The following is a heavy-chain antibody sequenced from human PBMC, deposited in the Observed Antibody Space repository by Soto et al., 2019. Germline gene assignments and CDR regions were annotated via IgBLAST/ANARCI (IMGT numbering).Heavy chain of an antibody. J-gene: IGHJ4*02. Sequence: GSGPTLVNPTQTLTLTCNFSWFSLTTTGMCVSWIRQPPGKALEWLALIDWDDDEYYSTSLKTRLTISKDTSKDQVVLTMTNMDPVDTATYYCARSIDYNDHYFDYWGPGTLVTVSS. V-gene: IGHV2-70*13. CDR3: ARSIDYNDHYFDY. D-gene: IGHD4-4*01. CDR2: IDWDDDE. CDR1: WFSLTTTGMC.